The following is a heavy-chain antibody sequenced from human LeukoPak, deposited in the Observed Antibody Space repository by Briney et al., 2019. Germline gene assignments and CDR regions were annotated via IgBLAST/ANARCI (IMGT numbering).Heavy chain of an antibody. CDR2: IYISGTT. CDR1: GGSISDYY. CDR3: ERESMATNCMDV. J-gene: IGHJ6*03. D-gene: IGHD5-24*01. Sequence: SETLSLTCTVSGGSISDYYWDWIRQPAGKGLEWIGRIYISGTTSYNPSLNSRVTMSVDSSKSQFSLSLSSVTAADPAVYYCERESMATNCMDVWGKGTTVTVSS. V-gene: IGHV4-4*07.